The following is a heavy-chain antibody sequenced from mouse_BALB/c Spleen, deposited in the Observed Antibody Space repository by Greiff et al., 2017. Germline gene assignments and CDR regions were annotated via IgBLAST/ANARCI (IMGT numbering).Heavy chain of an antibody. Sequence: QVQLQQPGAELVRPGASVKLSCKASGYTFTSYWINWVKQRPGQGLEWIGNIYPSDSYTNYNQKFKDKATLTVDKSSSTAYMQLSSPTSEDSAVYYCTICYGNYGWFAYWGQGTLVTVSA. J-gene: IGHJ3*01. CDR2: IYPSDSYT. D-gene: IGHD2-1*01. CDR3: TICYGNYGWFAY. V-gene: IGHV1-69*02. CDR1: GYTFTSYW.